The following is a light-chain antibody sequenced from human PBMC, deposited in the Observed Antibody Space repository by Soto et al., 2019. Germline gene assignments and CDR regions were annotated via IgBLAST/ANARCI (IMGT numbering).Light chain of an antibody. CDR3: QSYDSSQSSSFV. J-gene: IGLJ1*01. V-gene: IGLV1-40*01. CDR2: GNT. Sequence: QSVLTQPPSVSGAPGQRVTISCSGSSSDIGAYYDVHWYQQLPGKAPKLLISGNTNRPSGVPDRFSGSKSGTSASLAITGLQAGDEADYYCQSYDSSQSSSFVFGTGTKLTVL. CDR1: SSDIGAYYD.